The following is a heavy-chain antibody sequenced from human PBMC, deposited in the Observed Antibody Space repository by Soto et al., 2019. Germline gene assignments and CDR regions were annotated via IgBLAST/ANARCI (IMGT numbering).Heavy chain of an antibody. CDR3: ARVGDILTGYSQEDYYYGMDV. CDR2: ISYDGSNK. J-gene: IGHJ6*02. CDR1: GFTFSSYA. V-gene: IGHV3-30-3*01. Sequence: QVQLVESGGGVVQPGRSLRLSCAASGFTFSSYAMHWVRQAPGKGLEWVAVISYDGSNKYYADSVKGRFTISRDNSKNTLYLQMNSLRAEDTAVYYCARVGDILTGYSQEDYYYGMDVWGQGTTVTVSS. D-gene: IGHD3-9*01.